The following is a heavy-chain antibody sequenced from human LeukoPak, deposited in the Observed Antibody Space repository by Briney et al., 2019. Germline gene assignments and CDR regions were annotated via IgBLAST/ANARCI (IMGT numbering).Heavy chain of an antibody. CDR1: GFTFSTYS. CDR3: ARDPPYCSSTTCFDY. Sequence: PGGSLRLSCAASGFTFSTYSMNWVRQAPGKGLEWVSYIGSISSTIYYADSVKGRFTISRDNAKNSLYLQMNSLRDEDTAVYYCARDPPYCSSTTCFDYWGQGTLVTVSS. J-gene: IGHJ4*02. V-gene: IGHV3-48*02. CDR2: IGSISSTI. D-gene: IGHD2-2*01.